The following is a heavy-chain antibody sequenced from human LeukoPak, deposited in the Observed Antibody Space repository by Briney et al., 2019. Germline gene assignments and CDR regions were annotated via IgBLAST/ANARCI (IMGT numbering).Heavy chain of an antibody. CDR1: GFTFSTYS. D-gene: IGHD3-10*01. CDR2: ITSSSSAI. CDR3: ARAGYYGSGSYIYYYGMDV. J-gene: IGHJ6*02. Sequence: GGSLRLSCAASGFTFSTYSMNWVPQAPGKGLEWVSYITSSSSAIYYADSVKGRFTVSRDNGKNSLYLQMNSLRDEDTAVYYCARAGYYGSGSYIYYYGMDVWGQGTTVTVSS. V-gene: IGHV3-48*02.